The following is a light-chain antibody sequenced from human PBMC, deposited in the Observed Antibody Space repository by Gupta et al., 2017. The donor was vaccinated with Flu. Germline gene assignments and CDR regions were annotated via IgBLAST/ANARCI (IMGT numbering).Light chain of an antibody. J-gene: IGKJ4*01. CDR2: GAS. CDR3: QQANRCPYT. V-gene: IGKV1-12*01. Sequence: DTQLTQSPSSVSASVGEVVTITCRASQGISRWLAWYQQKPGKAPRLLIYGASSLQSGVPARFSGSGSGTEFTLTISSLQSEDFATYYCQQANRCPYTFGRGTKLEIK. CDR1: QGISRW.